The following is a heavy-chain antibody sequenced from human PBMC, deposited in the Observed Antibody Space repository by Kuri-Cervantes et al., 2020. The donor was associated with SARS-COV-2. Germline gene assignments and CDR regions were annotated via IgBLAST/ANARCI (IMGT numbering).Heavy chain of an antibody. V-gene: IGHV1-69*13. D-gene: IGHD3-16*02. CDR2: IIPSFGTA. CDR1: GGTFSSYA. CDR3: AGSRSRYSHSYYYYHMDV. J-gene: IGHJ6*03. Sequence: SVKVSCKASGGTFSSYAISWVRQAPGQGLEWMGGIIPSFGTANYAQKFQGRVTITADESTSTAYMELSSLRSEDTAVYYCAGSRSRYSHSYYYYHMDVCGKGTPVTVSS.